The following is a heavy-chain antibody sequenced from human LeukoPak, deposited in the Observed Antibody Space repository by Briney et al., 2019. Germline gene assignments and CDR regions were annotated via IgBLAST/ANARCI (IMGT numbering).Heavy chain of an antibody. D-gene: IGHD2-2*01. Sequence: SQTLSLTCAVSGGSISSGGYSWSWIRQPPGKGLEWIGYIYHSGSTYYNPSLKSRATISVDRSKNQFSLKLSSVTAADTAVYYCARGGGGYCSSTSCEFDPWAREPWSPSPQ. V-gene: IGHV4-30-2*01. J-gene: IGHJ5*02. CDR3: ARGGGGYCSSTSCEFDP. CDR2: IYHSGST. CDR1: GGSISSGGYS.